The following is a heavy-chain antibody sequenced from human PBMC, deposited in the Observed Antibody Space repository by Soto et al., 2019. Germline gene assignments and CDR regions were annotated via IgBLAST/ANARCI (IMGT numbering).Heavy chain of an antibody. CDR1: GFTFGDYA. D-gene: IGHD2-15*01. J-gene: IGHJ6*02. CDR2: IRSKAYGGTT. Sequence: LRLSCTASGFTFGDYAMSWFRQAPGKGLEWVGFIRSKAYGGTTEYAASVKGRFTISRDDSKSIAYLQMNSLKTEDTAVYYCTRVRKDCSGGSCYLPPYYYYGMDVWGQGTTVTVSS. V-gene: IGHV3-49*03. CDR3: TRVRKDCSGGSCYLPPYYYYGMDV.